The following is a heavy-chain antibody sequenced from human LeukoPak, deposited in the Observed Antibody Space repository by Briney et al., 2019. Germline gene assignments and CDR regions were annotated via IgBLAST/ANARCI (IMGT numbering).Heavy chain of an antibody. J-gene: IGHJ4*02. D-gene: IGHD3-3*01. CDR1: GGSISSSSYY. Sequence: PSETLSLTCTVSGGSISSSSYYWGWIRQPPGKGLEWIGSIYYSGSTYYNPSLKSRVTISVDTSKNQFSLKLSSVTAADTAVYYCARLRVFLPFGYWGQGTLVTVSS. V-gene: IGHV4-39*01. CDR3: ARLRVFLPFGY. CDR2: IYYSGST.